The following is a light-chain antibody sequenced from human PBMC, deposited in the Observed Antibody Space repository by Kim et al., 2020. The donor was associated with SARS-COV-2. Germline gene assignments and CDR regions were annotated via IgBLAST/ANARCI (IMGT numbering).Light chain of an antibody. CDR3: CSYAGSYTWV. CDR2: DVN. Sequence: QSALTQPRSVSGSPGQSVTISCTGTSSDVGSYHYVSWFQQHPGKAPKLMIYDVNERPSGVPDRFSGSKSGNTASLTISGLQAEDEADYFCCSYAGSYTWVFGGGTQLTVL. V-gene: IGLV2-11*01. CDR1: SSDVGSYHY. J-gene: IGLJ3*02.